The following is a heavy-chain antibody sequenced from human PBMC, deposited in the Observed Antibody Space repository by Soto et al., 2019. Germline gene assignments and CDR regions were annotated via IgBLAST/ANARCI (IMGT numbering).Heavy chain of an antibody. Sequence: YLYWVRQAPGQGPEWLGGINPRTGDTNQAQKFQGRVTMTRDMSLTTAYMELHRLTSDDTAVYYCARDPIGGGAPYYFDYWGQGSLVTVSS. V-gene: IGHV1-2*02. D-gene: IGHD3-16*01. CDR2: INPRTGDT. J-gene: IGHJ4*02. CDR1: Y. CDR3: ARDPIGGGAPYYFDY.